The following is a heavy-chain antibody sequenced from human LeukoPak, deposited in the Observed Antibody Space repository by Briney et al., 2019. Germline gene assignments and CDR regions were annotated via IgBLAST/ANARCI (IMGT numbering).Heavy chain of an antibody. Sequence: PSETLSLTRTLSGGSISSYYWRWIRQPAGKGLEWIGRIYTSGSTNHNPSLKSRVTMSVDTSKHQFSLKLSSVTTAHTAVYYCARTSYVLLWFGELFINGYFDLWGRGTLVTVSS. CDR2: IYTSGST. V-gene: IGHV4-4*07. D-gene: IGHD3-10*01. CDR1: GGSISSYY. CDR3: ARTSYVLLWFGELFINGYFDL. J-gene: IGHJ2*01.